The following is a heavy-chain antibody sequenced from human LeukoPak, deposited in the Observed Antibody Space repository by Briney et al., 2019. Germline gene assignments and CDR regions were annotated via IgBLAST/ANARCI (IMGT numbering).Heavy chain of an antibody. D-gene: IGHD6-6*01. J-gene: IGHJ4*02. Sequence: PGGSLTLSCAPSGFTFTNYWMTWVRQAPGEGLEWVANINQEGRVKYYVDSLRGRFTIYRDNAKNSLFLQMHSLRAEDTAGYYCATIGYSRSCTDYWGQGTLVTASS. CDR1: GFTFTNYW. CDR2: INQEGRVK. V-gene: IGHV3-7*01. CDR3: ATIGYSRSCTDY.